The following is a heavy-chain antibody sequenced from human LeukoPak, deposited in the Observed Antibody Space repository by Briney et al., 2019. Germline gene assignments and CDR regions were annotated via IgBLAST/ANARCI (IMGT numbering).Heavy chain of an antibody. V-gene: IGHV4-59*01. CDR2: IYYSGST. D-gene: IGHD3-10*01. Sequence: SETLSLTCTVSGGSISSYYWSWIRQPPGKGLEWIAYIYYSGSTNYNPSLKSRVTISVDTSKNQFSLKLSSVTAADTAVYYCARRYGSGSSGTFDYRGQGTLGTVSP. CDR3: ARRYGSGSSGTFDY. CDR1: GGSISSYY. J-gene: IGHJ4*02.